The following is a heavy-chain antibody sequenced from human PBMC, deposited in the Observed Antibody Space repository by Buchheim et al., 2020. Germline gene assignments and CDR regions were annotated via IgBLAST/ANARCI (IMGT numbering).Heavy chain of an antibody. V-gene: IGHV3-30*18. D-gene: IGHD2-15*01. CDR3: AKGRFSGGLYYFDY. CDR1: GFTFSSYG. Sequence: QVQLLESGGGVVQPGRSLRLSCEASGFTFSSYGMHWVRQAPGKGLEWMAFISFDGENEYYADSVKGRFAISRDNSKNTLYLQMSSLRAEDTAVYYCAKGRFSGGLYYFDYWGQGTL. J-gene: IGHJ4*02. CDR2: ISFDGENE.